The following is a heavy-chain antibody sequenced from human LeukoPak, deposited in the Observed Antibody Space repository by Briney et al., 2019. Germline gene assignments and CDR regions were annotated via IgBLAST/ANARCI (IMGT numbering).Heavy chain of an antibody. CDR3: ARVLRVTSWYGEEWFDP. CDR1: GYTFTSYG. CDR2: ISAYNGNT. J-gene: IGHJ5*02. Sequence: ASVKVSCKASGYTFTSYGISWVRQAPGQGLEWIGWISAYNGNTNYAQKLQGRVTMTTDTSTSTAYMELRSLRSDDTAVYYCARVLRVTSWYGEEWFDPWGQGTLATVSS. D-gene: IGHD6-13*01. V-gene: IGHV1-18*01.